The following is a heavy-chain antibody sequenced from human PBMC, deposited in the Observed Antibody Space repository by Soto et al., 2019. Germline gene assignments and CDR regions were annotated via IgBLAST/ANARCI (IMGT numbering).Heavy chain of an antibody. D-gene: IGHD1-26*01. CDR2: ISWNSGTL. J-gene: IGHJ4*02. Sequence: EVHLVESGGGLVQTGRSLRISCAASGFTFDDYAMHWVRQAPGKGLEWVSGISWNSGTLGYADSVKGRFTISRDNAKKSLYLQMNSLRAEDTALYYCVNALGEYSGNSLNYWGQGTLVTVSS. CDR3: VNALGEYSGNSLNY. V-gene: IGHV3-9*01. CDR1: GFTFDDYA.